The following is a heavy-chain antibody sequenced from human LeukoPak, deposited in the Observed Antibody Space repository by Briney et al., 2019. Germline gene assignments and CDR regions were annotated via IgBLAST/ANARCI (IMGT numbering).Heavy chain of an antibody. CDR2: ISSSGSSI. CDR1: GFTFSGYE. Sequence: PGGSLRLSCAAPGFTFSGYEMSWVRQAPGKGLEWVSYISSSGSSIYYADSLKGRFTISRDNAKNSLYLQMNSLRAEDTAVYYCARVAGDGYVAFDIWGQGTMVTVSS. V-gene: IGHV3-48*03. D-gene: IGHD5-24*01. J-gene: IGHJ3*02. CDR3: ARVAGDGYVAFDI.